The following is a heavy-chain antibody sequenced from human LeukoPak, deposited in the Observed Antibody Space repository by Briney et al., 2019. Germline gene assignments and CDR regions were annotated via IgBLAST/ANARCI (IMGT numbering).Heavy chain of an antibody. CDR1: GGSISSGGYS. D-gene: IGHD6-19*01. CDR3: ARAVAGSTAFDF. Sequence: PSETLSLTCAVSGGSISSGGYSWSWIRQPPGKGLEWIGYIYHSGSTYYNPSLKSRVTISVDRSKNLFSLRLTSVTAADTAVYYCARAVAGSTAFDFWGLGTLVTVSS. CDR2: IYHSGST. J-gene: IGHJ4*02. V-gene: IGHV4-30-2*01.